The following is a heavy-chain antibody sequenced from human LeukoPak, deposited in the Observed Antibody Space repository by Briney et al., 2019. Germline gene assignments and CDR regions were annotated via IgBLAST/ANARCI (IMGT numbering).Heavy chain of an antibody. V-gene: IGHV1-69*02. CDR1: GGTFSSYT. D-gene: IGHD3-22*01. CDR2: IIPILGIA. CDR3: ARGPGLNYDSSGYWGY. Sequence: SVKVSCKASGGTFSSYTISWVRQAPGQGLEWMGRIIPILGIANYAQKFQGRVTITADKSTSTAYMELSSLRSEDTAVYYCARGPGLNYDSSGYWGYWGQGTLVTVSS. J-gene: IGHJ4*02.